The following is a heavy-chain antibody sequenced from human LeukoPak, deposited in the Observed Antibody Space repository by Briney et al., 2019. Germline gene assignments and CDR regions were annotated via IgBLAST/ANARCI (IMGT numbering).Heavy chain of an antibody. D-gene: IGHD3-22*01. CDR3: TRGPITTRSHFDY. J-gene: IGHJ4*02. CDR2: INTDGSST. Sequence: PGGSLRLSCAASGFTFNSYWMHWVRQAPGKGLLWVSRINTDGSSTHYADSVKGRLTIPRDNAKNTLYLQMNGLRAEDTAVYYRTRGPITTRSHFDYWGQGTLVTVSS. V-gene: IGHV3-74*01. CDR1: GFTFNSYW.